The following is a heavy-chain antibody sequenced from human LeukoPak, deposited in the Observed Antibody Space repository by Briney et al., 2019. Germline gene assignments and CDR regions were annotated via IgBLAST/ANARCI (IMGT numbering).Heavy chain of an antibody. Sequence: GGSLRLSCAASGFTFRNYWMHWVRQAPGKGLVWVSRINSDGSSTGYADSVKGRFTISRDNAKNTLYLQMNSLRAEDTAVYYCARVGDYDFWSGVFDYWGQGTLVTVSS. D-gene: IGHD3-3*01. V-gene: IGHV3-74*01. CDR1: GFTFRNYW. CDR2: INSDGSST. J-gene: IGHJ4*02. CDR3: ARVGDYDFWSGVFDY.